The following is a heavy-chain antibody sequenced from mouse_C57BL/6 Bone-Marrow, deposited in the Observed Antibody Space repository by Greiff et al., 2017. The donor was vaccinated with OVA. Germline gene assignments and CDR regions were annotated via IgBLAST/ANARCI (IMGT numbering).Heavy chain of an antibody. D-gene: IGHD1-1*01. CDR1: EYEFPSHD. V-gene: IGHV5-2*01. CDR2: INSDGGST. J-gene: IGHJ2*01. CDR3: ARQGITTVVARDY. Sequence: EVKLMESGGGLVQPGESLKLSCESNEYEFPSHDMSWVRKTPEKRLELVAAINSDGGSTYYPDTMERRFIIARDNTKKTLYLQMSSLRSEDTALYYCARQGITTVVARDYWGQGTTLTVSS.